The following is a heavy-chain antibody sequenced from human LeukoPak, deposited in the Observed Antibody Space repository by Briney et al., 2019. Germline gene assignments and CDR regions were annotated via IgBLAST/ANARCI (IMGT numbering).Heavy chain of an antibody. V-gene: IGHV4-61*01. Sequence: SETLSLTCTVSGGSVSSGSYYWSWIRQPPGKGLEWIGYSSNSGSTNYNPSLKSRLTMSVDTSKNQFSLKLTSVTAADTAIYYCARYLRIEGKYYFDYWGQGTLLTVAS. J-gene: IGHJ4*02. D-gene: IGHD1-26*01. CDR1: GGSVSSGSYY. CDR3: ARYLRIEGKYYFDY. CDR2: SSNSGST.